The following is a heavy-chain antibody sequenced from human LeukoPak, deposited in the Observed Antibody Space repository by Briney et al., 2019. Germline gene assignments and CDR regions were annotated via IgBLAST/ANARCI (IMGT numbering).Heavy chain of an antibody. V-gene: IGHV3-23*01. D-gene: IGHD7-27*01. CDR2: IRGGGVT. CDR3: AKANWVSNADAVW. J-gene: IGHJ4*02. CDR1: GFSFSNYA. Sequence: GGSLRLSCAASGFSFSNYAMSWVRQAPARGPEWVSSIRGGGVTFYAESVKGRSTLSRDDSRNTVYLQLNNLSVEDTAIYYCAKANWVSNADAVWWGQGTQVTVSS.